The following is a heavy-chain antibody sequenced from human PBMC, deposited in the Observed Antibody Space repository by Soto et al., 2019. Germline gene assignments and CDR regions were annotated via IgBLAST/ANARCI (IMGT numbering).Heavy chain of an antibody. J-gene: IGHJ4*02. CDR1: EFNFSSYA. Sequence: EVQLLESGGGLVQPGGSLRLSCAASEFNFSSYAMSWVRQDPGKGLEWVSAISGSGGSTYYADYVKGRFTISRDNSKNALYLQVNSLRAEDTAVYYCARRSSGGYFDYWGQGTLVTVSS. V-gene: IGHV3-23*01. CDR2: ISGSGGST. CDR3: ARRSSGGYFDY. D-gene: IGHD6-19*01.